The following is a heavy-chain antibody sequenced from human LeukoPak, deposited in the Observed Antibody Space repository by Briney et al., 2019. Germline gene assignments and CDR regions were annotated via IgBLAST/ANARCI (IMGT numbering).Heavy chain of an antibody. CDR2: ISAYNGNT. V-gene: IGHV1-18*01. J-gene: IGHJ2*01. Sequence: GASVKVSCKASGYTCTSYGISWVRQAPGQGLEWMGWISAYNGNTNYAQKLQGRVTMTTDTSTSTAYMELRSLRSDDTAVYYCARDNIPGYGSGSYYLWWYFDLWGRGTLVTVSS. CDR3: ARDNIPGYGSGSYYLWWYFDL. CDR1: GYTCTSYG. D-gene: IGHD3-10*01.